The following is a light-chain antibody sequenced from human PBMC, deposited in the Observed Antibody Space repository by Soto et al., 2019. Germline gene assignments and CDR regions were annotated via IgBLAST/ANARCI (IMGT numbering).Light chain of an antibody. Sequence: EIVLAQSPGTLSLSPGDRATLSCRASQSFNSRYLAWFQQRPGQAPRLLIYATSSRVADIPDRFSGSGSGTDFTLTINRLEPEDFAVYYCQQYGSAPWTFGQGTKVEIK. CDR2: ATS. V-gene: IGKV3-20*01. J-gene: IGKJ1*01. CDR1: QSFNSRY. CDR3: QQYGSAPWT.